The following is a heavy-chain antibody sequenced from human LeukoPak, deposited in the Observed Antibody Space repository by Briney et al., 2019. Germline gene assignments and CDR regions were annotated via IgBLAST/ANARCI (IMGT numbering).Heavy chain of an antibody. J-gene: IGHJ5*02. CDR2: IYYSGST. Sequence: SETLSLTCTVSGGSISSYYWGWIRQPPGEGLEWIGSIYYSGSTYYNSSLQSRVTISVDTSKNQFSLKLSSVTAADTAVYYCARHPPYSSGWLAHFDPWGQGTLVTVSS. CDR3: ARHPPYSSGWLAHFDP. CDR1: GGSISSYY. V-gene: IGHV4-39*01. D-gene: IGHD6-19*01.